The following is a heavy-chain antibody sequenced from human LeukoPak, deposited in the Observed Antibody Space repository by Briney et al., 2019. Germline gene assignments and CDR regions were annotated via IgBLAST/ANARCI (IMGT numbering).Heavy chain of an antibody. V-gene: IGHV4-34*01. CDR2: INHSGST. CDR1: GGSFSGYY. J-gene: IGHJ5*02. D-gene: IGHD2-2*02. Sequence: SETLSLTCAVYGGSFSGYYWGWIRQPPGKGLEWIGEINHSGSTNYNPSLKSRVTISVDTSKNQFSLKLSSVTAADTAVYYCARRWGSEYQLLYRSIKNWFDPWGQGTLVTVSS. CDR3: ARRWGSEYQLLYRSIKNWFDP.